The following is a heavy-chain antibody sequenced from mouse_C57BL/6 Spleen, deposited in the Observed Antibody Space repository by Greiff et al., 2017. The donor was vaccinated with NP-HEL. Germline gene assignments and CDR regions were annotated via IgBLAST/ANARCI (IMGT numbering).Heavy chain of an antibody. CDR3: ARDQEYFDV. CDR2: ISDGGSYT. D-gene: IGHD3-2*02. Sequence: EVQRVESGGGLVKPGGSLKLSCAASGFTFSSYAMSWVRQTPEKRLEWVATISDGGSYTYYPDNVKGRFTISRDNAKNNLYLQMSHLKSEDTAMYYCARDQEYFDVWGTGTTVTVSS. V-gene: IGHV5-4*01. CDR1: GFTFSSYA. J-gene: IGHJ1*03.